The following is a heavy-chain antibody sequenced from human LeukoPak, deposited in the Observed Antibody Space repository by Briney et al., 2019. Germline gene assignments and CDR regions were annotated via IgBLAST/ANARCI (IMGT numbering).Heavy chain of an antibody. Sequence: SETLSLTCTVPGGSISSYYWGWIRQPPGMGLEWTGGIYYRGATNYNPSLGSRVTLSVDTSNNQLSLKLTSLTDADSAVYYCARRSTLENFFDYWGLGTPVTVSS. CDR3: ARRSTLENFFDY. J-gene: IGHJ4*02. V-gene: IGHV4-59*08. CDR2: IYYRGAT. D-gene: IGHD3-3*01. CDR1: GGSISSYY.